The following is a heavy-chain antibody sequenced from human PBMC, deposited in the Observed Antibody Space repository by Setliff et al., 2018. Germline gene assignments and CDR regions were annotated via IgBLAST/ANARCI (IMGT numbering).Heavy chain of an antibody. CDR3: ARESVVVVTTTNYYYYIDV. Sequence: KVSCKASGVAFSNYGITWVRQAPGQGLEWMGGIIPIFGTTTYAQKFLGRVTITTDESSSTGYMELSSLRSEDTAVYFCARESVVVVTTTNYYYYIDVWGEGTTVTVSS. CDR2: IIPIFGTT. V-gene: IGHV1-69*05. D-gene: IGHD2-21*02. CDR1: GVAFSNYG. J-gene: IGHJ6*03.